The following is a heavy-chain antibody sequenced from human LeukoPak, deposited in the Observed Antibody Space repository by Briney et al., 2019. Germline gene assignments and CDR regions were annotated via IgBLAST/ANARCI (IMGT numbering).Heavy chain of an antibody. CDR1: GFTFSSYW. V-gene: IGHV3-74*01. D-gene: IGHD7-27*01. J-gene: IGHJ3*02. Sequence: GGSLRLSCAASGFTFSSYWMYWVRQAPGKGLVWVSRINSDGKTTNYADSVKGRFTISRDNSKKTLYLQMNSLRAEDTAVYYCARETGDDAFDIWGQGTMVTVSS. CDR3: ARETGDDAFDI. CDR2: INSDGKTT.